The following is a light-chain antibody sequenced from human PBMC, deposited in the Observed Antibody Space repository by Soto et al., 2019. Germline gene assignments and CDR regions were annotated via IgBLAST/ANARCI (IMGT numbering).Light chain of an antibody. CDR3: MKGTHWPIT. V-gene: IGKV2-30*02. Sequence: DVVMTQSPLSLPVTLGRPASISCRSNQSLVHSDGIAYFSWFQQRPGRSPRRLIYKVSNRDSGVQARFSGSASGTDLELKISRVEDEDVGVYYCMKGTHWPITSGHGTRLEIK. CDR1: QSLVHSDGIAY. CDR2: KVS. J-gene: IGKJ5*01.